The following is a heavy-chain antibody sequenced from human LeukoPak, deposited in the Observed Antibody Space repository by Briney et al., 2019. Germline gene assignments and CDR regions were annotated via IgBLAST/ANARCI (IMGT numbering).Heavy chain of an antibody. CDR1: GYTFTGYY. Sequence: ASVKVSCKASGYTFTGYYMHWVRQAPGQRLEWMGWINPNSGGANYAQRFQGRVTMTRDTSISTVYMELSSLRSDDTAVYYCAREPPASGYFDYWGQGSLATVSS. V-gene: IGHV1-2*02. J-gene: IGHJ4*02. CDR2: INPNSGGA. CDR3: AREPPASGYFDY.